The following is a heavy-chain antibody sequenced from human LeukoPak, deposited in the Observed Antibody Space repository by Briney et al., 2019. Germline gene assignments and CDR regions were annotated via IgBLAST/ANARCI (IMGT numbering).Heavy chain of an antibody. CDR2: IIPIFGTA. J-gene: IGHJ6*03. D-gene: IGHD4-11*01. CDR1: GGTFSSYA. Sequence: ASVKVSCKASGGTFSSYAISWVRQAPGQGLEWMGGIIPIFGTANYAQKFQGRVTITTDESTSTAYMELSSLRSEDTAVYYCARLSFGNYVVPFYYYMDVWGKGTTVTVSS. CDR3: ARLSFGNYVVPFYYYMDV. V-gene: IGHV1-69*05.